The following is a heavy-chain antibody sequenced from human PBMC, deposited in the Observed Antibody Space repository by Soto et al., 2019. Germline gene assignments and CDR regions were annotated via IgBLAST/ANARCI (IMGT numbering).Heavy chain of an antibody. V-gene: IGHV1-8*01. J-gene: IGHJ6*02. CDR2: MNPNSGNT. Sequence: ASVKVSCKASGYTFTSYDINWVRQATGQGLEWMGWMNPNSGNTGYAQKFQGRVTMTGNTSISTAYMELSSLRSEDTAVYYCARGYAARNYYYYGMDVWGQGTTVTVSS. D-gene: IGHD6-6*01. CDR3: ARGYAARNYYYYGMDV. CDR1: GYTFTSYD.